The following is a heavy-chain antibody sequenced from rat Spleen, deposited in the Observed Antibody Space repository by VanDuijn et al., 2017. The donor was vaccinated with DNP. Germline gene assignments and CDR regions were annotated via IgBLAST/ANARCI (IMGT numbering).Heavy chain of an antibody. D-gene: IGHD1-11*01. CDR1: GFTFSDYF. V-gene: IGHV5-22*01. J-gene: IGHJ2*01. Sequence: EVQLVESGGGLVQPGRSLKLSCAASGFTFSDYFMAWVRQAPRKGLEWVASISYGGSRTHYGDSVKGRFTISRDTAKSTLYLQMNSLRSEDTATYYCARHGTTEADRFAYWGQGVMVTVSS. CDR3: ARHGTTEADRFAY. CDR2: ISYGGSRT.